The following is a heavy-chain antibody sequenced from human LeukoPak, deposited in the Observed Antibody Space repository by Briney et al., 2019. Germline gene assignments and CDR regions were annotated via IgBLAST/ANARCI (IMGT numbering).Heavy chain of an antibody. Sequence: GGSLRLSCAASGFTFSSYGMHWVRQAPGKGLEWVAVIPYDGSNKYYADSVKGRFTISRDNSKNTLYLQMNSLRAEDTAVYYCAKLIAAAGNFDYWGQGTLVTVSS. CDR2: IPYDGSNK. J-gene: IGHJ4*02. V-gene: IGHV3-30*18. CDR3: AKLIAAAGNFDY. CDR1: GFTFSSYG. D-gene: IGHD6-13*01.